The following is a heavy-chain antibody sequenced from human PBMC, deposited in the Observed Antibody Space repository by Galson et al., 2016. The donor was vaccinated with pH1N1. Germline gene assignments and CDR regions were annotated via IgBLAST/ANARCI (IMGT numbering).Heavy chain of an antibody. V-gene: IGHV2-5*02. D-gene: IGHD3-10*01. CDR2: ICWDDDQ. J-gene: IGHJ5*02. CDR3: AHRRCNHNNCYYNSFDA. Sequence: PALVKPPQTLTLTCSFSGFSLPNTAENVAWIRQPPGKSLEWLALICWDDDQRYNPSLADRLTITKDTFKNQVVLTMTNMESADTGTYFCAHRRCNHNNCYYNSFDAWGQGILVTVSS. CDR1: GFSLPNTAEN.